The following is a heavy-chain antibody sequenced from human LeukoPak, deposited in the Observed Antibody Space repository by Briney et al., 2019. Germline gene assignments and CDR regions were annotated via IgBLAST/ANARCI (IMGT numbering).Heavy chain of an antibody. Sequence: SETLSLTCAVSGYSISSGYYWGRIRQPPGKGLEWIGSIYRSGSTYSNPSLNSRVTISVDTSKNQFSLNLTSVTAADTAVYYCARQIGDTGRHFDYWGQGTLVTVSS. CDR3: ARQIGDTGRHFDY. CDR2: IYRSGST. V-gene: IGHV4-38-2*01. J-gene: IGHJ4*02. CDR1: GYSISSGYY. D-gene: IGHD3-10*01.